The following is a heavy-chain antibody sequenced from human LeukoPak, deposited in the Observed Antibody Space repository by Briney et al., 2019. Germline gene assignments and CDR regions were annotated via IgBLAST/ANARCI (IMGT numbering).Heavy chain of an antibody. Sequence: ASVKVSCKASGGTFSSHAIAWVRQATGQGLEWMGWMNPNSGNTGYAQKFQGRVTMTRNTSISTAYMELSSLRSEDTAVYYCARTPNYDILTGYPSDWGQGTLVTVSS. D-gene: IGHD3-9*01. J-gene: IGHJ4*02. CDR1: GGTFSSHA. V-gene: IGHV1-8*02. CDR3: ARTPNYDILTGYPSD. CDR2: MNPNSGNT.